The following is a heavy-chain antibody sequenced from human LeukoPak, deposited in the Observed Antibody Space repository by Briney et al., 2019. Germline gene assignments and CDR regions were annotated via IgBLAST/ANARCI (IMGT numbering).Heavy chain of an antibody. CDR3: ARSPRGIGTIVRFDY. CDR2: IYYSGST. V-gene: IGHV4-39*07. Sequence: SETLSLTCTVSGGSISSSSYYWGWIRQPPGKGLEWIGSIYYSGSTYYNPSLKSRVTLSVDTSKNQFSLKLSSVTAADTAVYYCARSPRGIGTIVRFDYWGQGTLVTVSS. D-gene: IGHD1-14*01. J-gene: IGHJ4*02. CDR1: GGSISSSSYY.